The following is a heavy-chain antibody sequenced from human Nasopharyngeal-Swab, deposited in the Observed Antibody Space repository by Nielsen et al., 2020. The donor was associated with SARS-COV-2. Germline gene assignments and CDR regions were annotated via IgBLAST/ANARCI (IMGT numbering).Heavy chain of an antibody. CDR2: IYYSGST. Sequence: SETLSLTCTVSGGSISSYYWSWIRQPPGKGLGWIGYIYYSGSTNYNPSLKSRVTISVDTSKNQFSLKLSSVTAADTAVYYCARDRRGGDGFDYWGQGTLVTVSS. D-gene: IGHD2-21*02. J-gene: IGHJ4*02. V-gene: IGHV4-59*01. CDR3: ARDRRGGDGFDY. CDR1: GGSISSYY.